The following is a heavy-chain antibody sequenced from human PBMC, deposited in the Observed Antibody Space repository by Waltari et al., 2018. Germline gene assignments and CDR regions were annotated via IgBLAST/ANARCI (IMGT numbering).Heavy chain of an antibody. CDR3: STEMATIRGPFDF. CDR1: GFTFSNAY. CDR2: IKTKADGGTT. V-gene: IGHV3-15*01. J-gene: IGHJ4*02. Sequence: EVQVVESGGGLVKPGGSLRLSCAASGFTFSNAYINWVRQAPGKGLEWGGRIKTKADGGTTDYAAPVKGRFTISRDDSRNTLYLQINNLKTEDTAVYYCSTEMATIRGPFDFWGQGTLVTVSS. D-gene: IGHD5-12*01.